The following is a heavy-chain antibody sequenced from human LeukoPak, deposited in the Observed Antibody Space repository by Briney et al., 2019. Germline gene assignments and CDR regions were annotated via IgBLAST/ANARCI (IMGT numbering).Heavy chain of an antibody. J-gene: IGHJ5*02. CDR3: AKDRGNSRPFDP. CDR2: IHSSGAT. Sequence: GGSLRLSCAASGFTGSNNYVSWVRQAPGMGLEWVSAIHSSGATCYADSVKGRFTISRDNSMNTLFLQMDSLRVEDTAIYYCAKDRGNSRPFDPWGQGTLVTVSS. D-gene: IGHD4-23*01. V-gene: IGHV3-53*01. CDR1: GFTGSNNY.